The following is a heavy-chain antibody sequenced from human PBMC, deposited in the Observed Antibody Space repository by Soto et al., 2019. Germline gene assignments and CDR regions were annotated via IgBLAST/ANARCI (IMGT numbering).Heavy chain of an antibody. V-gene: IGHV3-30-3*01. J-gene: IGHJ5*02. CDR3: AREPYPLVPFDCISTSCHTPWFDP. CDR2: ISYDGSNK. Sequence: GGSLRLSCAASGFTFSSYAMHWVRQAPGKGLEWVAVISYDGSNKYYADSVKGRFTISRDNSKNTLYLQMNSLRAEDTAVYYCAREPYPLVPFDCISTSCHTPWFDPWGQGTLVTVSS. CDR1: GFTFSSYA. D-gene: IGHD2-2*01.